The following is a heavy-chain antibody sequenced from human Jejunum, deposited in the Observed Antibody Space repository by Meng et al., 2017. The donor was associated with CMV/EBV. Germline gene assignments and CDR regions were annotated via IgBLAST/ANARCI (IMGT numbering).Heavy chain of an antibody. CDR1: GFTFSNSA. Sequence: VQLLVSXGALIQPGGSLRRCCATSGFTFSNSAMSWVRQAPGKGLDWVSTIIINGGTTWYADSVRGRFTVSRENSKTTLYLQMNSLRAEDTAIYYCANPGFCSDTSCSGWLDYWGKGTLVTVSS. J-gene: IGHJ4*02. V-gene: IGHV3-23*01. D-gene: IGHD2-15*01. CDR2: IIINGGTT. CDR3: ANPGFCSDTSCSGWLDY.